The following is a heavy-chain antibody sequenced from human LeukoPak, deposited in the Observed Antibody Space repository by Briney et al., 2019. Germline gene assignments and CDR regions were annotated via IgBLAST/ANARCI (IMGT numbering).Heavy chain of an antibody. J-gene: IGHJ4*02. V-gene: IGHV1-18*01. CDR3: ARARGDLDDY. CDR1: GYTSPFYG. Sequence: ASVMVSCKVSGYTSPFYGITWVRQAPGQGPEWMGWISPYNGNTNYAQKLQGRVTMTTDTSTSTAYMELRSLRSDDTAVYYCARARGDLDDYWGQGTLVTVSS. CDR2: ISPYNGNT. D-gene: IGHD2-21*02.